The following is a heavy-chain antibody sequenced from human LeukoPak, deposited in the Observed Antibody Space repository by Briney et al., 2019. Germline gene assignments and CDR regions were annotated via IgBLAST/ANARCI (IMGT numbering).Heavy chain of an antibody. Sequence: GGSLRLSCAASGFTFSNYWMSWVRQAPGKGLEWVANIKQDGREKYYVDPVKGRFTISRDNAKNSVYLQMNSLRAEDTAVYYCARDNWGFWGKGTTVTVFS. CDR1: GFTFSNYW. CDR2: IKQDGREK. CDR3: ARDNWGF. J-gene: IGHJ6*04. V-gene: IGHV3-7*01. D-gene: IGHD7-27*01.